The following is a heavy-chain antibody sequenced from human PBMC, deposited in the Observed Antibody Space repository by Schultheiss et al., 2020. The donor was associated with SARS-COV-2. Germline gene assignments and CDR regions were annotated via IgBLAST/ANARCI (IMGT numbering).Heavy chain of an antibody. J-gene: IGHJ4*02. V-gene: IGHV4-59*01. CDR3: ARAKVYYESSGYLDY. CDR2: IYYSGST. D-gene: IGHD3-22*01. Sequence: SETLSLTCVVYGGSFSGYYWSWIRQPPGKRLEWIGYIYYSGSTNYNPSLRSRVTISVDTSKNQFSLKLSSVTAADTAVYYCARAKVYYESSGYLDYWGQGTLVTVSS. CDR1: GGSFSGYY.